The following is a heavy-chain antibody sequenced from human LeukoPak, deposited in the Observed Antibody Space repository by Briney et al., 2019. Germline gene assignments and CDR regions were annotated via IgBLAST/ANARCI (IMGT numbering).Heavy chain of an antibody. CDR1: GFTFSDYY. J-gene: IGHJ6*03. Sequence: GGSLRLSCAASGFTFSDYYMSWIRQAPGKGLEWVGFIRSKAYGGTTEYAASVKGRFTISRDDSKSIAYLQMNSLKTEDTAVYYCTRALAARYCSGGSCYRYYYMDVWGKGTTVTISS. CDR2: IRSKAYGGTT. D-gene: IGHD2-15*01. V-gene: IGHV3-49*03. CDR3: TRALAARYCSGGSCYRYYYMDV.